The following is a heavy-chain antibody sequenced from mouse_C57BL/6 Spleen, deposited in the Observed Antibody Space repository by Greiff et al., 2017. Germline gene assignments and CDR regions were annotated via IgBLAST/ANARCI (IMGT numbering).Heavy chain of an antibody. CDR3: VRGNLYRNYVGYAMDY. J-gene: IGHJ4*01. V-gene: IGHV10-3*01. Sequence: EVQLVESGGGLVQPKGSLKLSCAASGFTFNTYAMHWVRQAPGKGLEWVARIRSKSSNYATYYADSVKDRFTISRDDSQSMLYLQMNNLKTEDPAMYYCVRGNLYRNYVGYAMDYWGKGTSVTVSS. CDR2: IRSKSSNYAT. D-gene: IGHD2-5*01. CDR1: GFTFNTYA.